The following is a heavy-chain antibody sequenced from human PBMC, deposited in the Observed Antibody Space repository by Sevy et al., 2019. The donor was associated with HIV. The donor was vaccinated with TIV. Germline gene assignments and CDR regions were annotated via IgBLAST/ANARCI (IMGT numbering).Heavy chain of an antibody. CDR2: RKQDGSEK. V-gene: IGHV3-7*03. J-gene: IGHJ4*02. Sequence: GGSLRLSCAASGFTFSNYWMTWVRRAPGKGLEWVAIRKQDGSEKDYVDSVKDRFTISRDNAKNSLYLQMNSLRAEDTAVYYCARLPYDVWSGYYSSFDYWGQGTLVTVSS. D-gene: IGHD3-3*01. CDR1: GFTFSNYW. CDR3: ARLPYDVWSGYYSSFDY.